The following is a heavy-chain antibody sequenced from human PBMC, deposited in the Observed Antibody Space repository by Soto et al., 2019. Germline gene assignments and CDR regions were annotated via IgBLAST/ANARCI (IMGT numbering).Heavy chain of an antibody. CDR1: GGTFSSYA. J-gene: IGHJ4*02. V-gene: IGHV1-69*13. D-gene: IGHD3-3*01. Sequence: SVKVSCKASGGTFSSYAISWVRQAPGQGLEWMGGIIPIFGTANYAQKFQGRVTITADESTSTAYMELSSLRSEDTAVYYCARRDRRNYDFWSGQSPFDYWGQGTLVTVSS. CDR2: IIPIFGTA. CDR3: ARRDRRNYDFWSGQSPFDY.